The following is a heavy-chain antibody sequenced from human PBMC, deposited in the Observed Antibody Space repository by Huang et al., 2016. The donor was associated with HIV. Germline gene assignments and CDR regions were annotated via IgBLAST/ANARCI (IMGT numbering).Heavy chain of an antibody. CDR2: IYYRGVT. D-gene: IGHD4-17*01. J-gene: IGHJ5*02. V-gene: IGHV4-39*01. Sequence: QLLLQQSGPGLVKPSETLSLTCTVSGDSINSSDYYWAWIRQSPGKGLESIGSIYYRGVTYYNPSLKSRVTISVDTSTTQFSLKLSSVTAADTAVYYCARRREDYGDSGGWFDPWGQGTLVTVSS. CDR3: ARRREDYGDSGGWFDP. CDR1: GDSINSSDYY.